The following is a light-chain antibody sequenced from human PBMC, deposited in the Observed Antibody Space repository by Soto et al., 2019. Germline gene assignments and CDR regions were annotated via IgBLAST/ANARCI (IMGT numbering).Light chain of an antibody. J-gene: IGKJ5*01. Sequence: EIVFTHSPVTLSFSQGGRANLSSMASQIVSSTLAWYQQKPGQAARLLIYGASTRATGIPARCSGSGSGTEFTLTIRSLQSEDFAVYYCQQYNNWHPIAFGQGTRLEIK. CDR2: GAS. CDR3: QQYNNWHPIA. V-gene: IGKV3-15*01. CDR1: QIVSST.